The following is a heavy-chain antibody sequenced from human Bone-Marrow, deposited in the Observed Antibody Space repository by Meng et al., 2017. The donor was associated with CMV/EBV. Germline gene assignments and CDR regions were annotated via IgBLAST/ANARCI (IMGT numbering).Heavy chain of an antibody. Sequence: GESLKISCAASGFTFSSYAMHWVRQAPGKGLEWVAVISYDGSNKYYADSVKGRFTISRDNSKNTLYLQMNSLRAEDTAVYYCASDIVVVPAGADYFDYWGQGTRVTVYS. J-gene: IGHJ4*02. CDR3: ASDIVVVPAGADYFDY. V-gene: IGHV3-30-3*01. CDR2: ISYDGSNK. CDR1: GFTFSSYA. D-gene: IGHD2-2*01.